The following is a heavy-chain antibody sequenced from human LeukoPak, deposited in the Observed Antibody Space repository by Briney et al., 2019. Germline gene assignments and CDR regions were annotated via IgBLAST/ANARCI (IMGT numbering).Heavy chain of an antibody. CDR1: GYSITSARF. J-gene: IGHJ4*02. V-gene: IGHV4-38-2*02. CDR3: AREDGSRGYDDF. D-gene: IGHD5-24*01. Sequence: SGTLSLTCSVSGYSITSARFWGWIRQPPGKGLEWIGGINHIGSAYYNPSLESRVTISVDTSKNHFSLKLSSVTAADTAVYYCAREDGSRGYDDFWGQGTLVTVSS. CDR2: INHIGSA.